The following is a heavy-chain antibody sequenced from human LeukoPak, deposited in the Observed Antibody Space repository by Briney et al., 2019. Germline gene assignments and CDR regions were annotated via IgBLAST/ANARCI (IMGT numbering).Heavy chain of an antibody. Sequence: GGSLRLSCAASGFTFTSSWMSWVRQTPGKGLEWVAGIKPDGSETFYSDSVRGRFTISRDNAKNSLSLQMISLRAEDTAVYYCARHLSGVTGYTYGRGIDYWGQGTLVTVSS. V-gene: IGHV3-7*01. D-gene: IGHD5-18*01. CDR2: IKPDGSET. CDR1: GFTFTSSW. CDR3: ARHLSGVTGYTYGRGIDY. J-gene: IGHJ4*02.